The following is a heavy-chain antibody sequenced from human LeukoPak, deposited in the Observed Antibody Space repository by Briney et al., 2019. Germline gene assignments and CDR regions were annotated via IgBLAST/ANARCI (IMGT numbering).Heavy chain of an antibody. V-gene: IGHV1-69*04. CDR3: ARVGGQNIVGATRNMNY. D-gene: IGHD1-26*01. CDR2: IIPILGIA. Sequence: ASVKVSCKASGGTFSSYAISWVRQAPGQGLEWMGRIIPILGIANYAQKFQGRVTMTTDTSTSTAYMELRSLRSDDAAVYYCARVGGQNIVGATRNMNYWGQGTLVTVSS. CDR1: GGTFSSYA. J-gene: IGHJ4*02.